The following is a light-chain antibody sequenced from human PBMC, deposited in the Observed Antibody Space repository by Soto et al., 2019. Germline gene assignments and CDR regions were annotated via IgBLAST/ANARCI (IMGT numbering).Light chain of an antibody. CDR3: QQRTNWPPSYT. V-gene: IGKV3-11*01. CDR1: QSVSSY. J-gene: IGKJ2*01. Sequence: EIVLTQSPDTLSLSPGDRATLSCRASQSVSSYLAWFQQKPDQAPRLLIYDASHKATGIPARFRGSGFGTDFTLTISSLEAEDFAVYYCQQRTNWPPSYTFGQGTKLEIK. CDR2: DAS.